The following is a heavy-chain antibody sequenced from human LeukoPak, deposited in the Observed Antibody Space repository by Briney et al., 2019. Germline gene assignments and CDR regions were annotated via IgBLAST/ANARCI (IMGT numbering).Heavy chain of an antibody. CDR1: GFTFSSYS. J-gene: IGHJ6*03. D-gene: IGHD4-11*01. CDR2: IYYSGST. Sequence: LRLSCAASGFTFSSYSMTWIRQHPGKGLEWIGYIYYSGSTFYNPSLKSRVTMSVDTSKNQFSLKLSSVTAADTAVYYCARAPKGMTTVRYYYYYYMDVWGKGTTVTVSS. CDR3: ARAPKGMTTVRYYYYYYMDV. V-gene: IGHV4-31*02.